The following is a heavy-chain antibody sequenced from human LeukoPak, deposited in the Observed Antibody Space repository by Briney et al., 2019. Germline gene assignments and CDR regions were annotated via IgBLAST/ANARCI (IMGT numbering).Heavy chain of an antibody. CDR1: GGSISSSSYY. CDR2: IYYSGST. V-gene: IGHV4-39*01. Sequence: KPSETLSLTCTVSGGSISSSSYYWGWIRQPPGKGLEWIGSIYYSGSTYYNPSLKSRVTISVDTSKNQFSLKLSSVTAADTAVYYCARQGRDGSGSYYQYYYYYGMDVWGQGTTVTVSS. D-gene: IGHD3-10*01. CDR3: ARQGRDGSGSYYQYYYYYGMDV. J-gene: IGHJ6*02.